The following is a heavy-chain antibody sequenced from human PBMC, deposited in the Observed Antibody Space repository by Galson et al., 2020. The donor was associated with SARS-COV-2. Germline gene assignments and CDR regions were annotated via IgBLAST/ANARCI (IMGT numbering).Heavy chain of an antibody. V-gene: IGHV4-34*01. Sequence: SQASETLSLTCSVSGASFIGYYWSWVRQRPGKGLEWIGEIDHTESPTYNPSLKGRVTISADSSKNHFSLRLTSVTAADTAIYYGAFDSGSFYVGLYYSSLDVWGPGTTVTVSS. CDR3: AFDSGSFYVGLYYSSLDV. J-gene: IGHJ6*02. CDR2: IDHTESP. CDR1: GASFIGYY. D-gene: IGHD1-26*01.